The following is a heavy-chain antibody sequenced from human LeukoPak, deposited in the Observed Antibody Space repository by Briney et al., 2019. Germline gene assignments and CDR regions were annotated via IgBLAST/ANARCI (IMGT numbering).Heavy chain of an antibody. J-gene: IGHJ6*03. CDR1: GGSISSYY. CDR3: ARDRREHYYYYYMDV. CDR2: IYYSGST. Sequence: KTSETLSLTCTVSGGSISSYYWSWIRQPPGKGLEWIGYIYYSGSTNYNPSLKSRVTISVDTSKSQFSLKLSSVTAADTAVYYCARDRREHYYYYYMDVWGKGTTVTVSS. D-gene: IGHD5-24*01. V-gene: IGHV4-59*01.